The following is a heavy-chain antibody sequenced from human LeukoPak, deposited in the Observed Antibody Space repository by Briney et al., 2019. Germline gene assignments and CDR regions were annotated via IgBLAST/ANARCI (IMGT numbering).Heavy chain of an antibody. CDR3: ARDQSEYCSSTSCYARLGMDV. CDR2: ILYDGSNK. D-gene: IGHD2-2*01. V-gene: IGHV3-30*04. CDR1: GFTFSSYA. J-gene: IGHJ6*02. Sequence: GRSLRLSCAASGFTFSSYAMHWVRQAPGKGLEWVAVILYDGSNKYYADSVKGRFTISRDNSKNTLYLQMNSLRAEDTAVYYCARDQSEYCSSTSCYARLGMDVWGQGTTVTVSS.